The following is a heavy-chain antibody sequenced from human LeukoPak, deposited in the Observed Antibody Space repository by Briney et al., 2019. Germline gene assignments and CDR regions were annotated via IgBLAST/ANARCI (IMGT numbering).Heavy chain of an antibody. V-gene: IGHV3-30*18. CDR2: LSSDGSNK. Sequence: PGGSLRLSCVASGFIVNSYGMHWVRQAPGKGLGWVAVLSSDGSNKYYADSVKGRFTISRDNSKNTLYLQMNSLRADDTAVYYCAKESPYYDFDYWGQGTLVTVSS. D-gene: IGHD3-10*01. J-gene: IGHJ4*02. CDR3: AKESPYYDFDY. CDR1: GFIVNSYG.